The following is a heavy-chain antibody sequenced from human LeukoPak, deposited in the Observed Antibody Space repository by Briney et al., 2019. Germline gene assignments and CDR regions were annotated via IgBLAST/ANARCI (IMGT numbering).Heavy chain of an antibody. J-gene: IGHJ4*02. CDR1: GGSFSGYY. D-gene: IGHD5-18*01. CDR3: ARVRGYSYGFDY. Sequence: PSETLSLTCAVYGGSFSGYYWSWIRQPPGKGLERIGEINHSGSTNYNPSLKSRVTISVDTSKNQFSLKLSSVTAADTAVYYCARVRGYSYGFDYWGQGTLVTVSS. CDR2: INHSGST. V-gene: IGHV4-34*01.